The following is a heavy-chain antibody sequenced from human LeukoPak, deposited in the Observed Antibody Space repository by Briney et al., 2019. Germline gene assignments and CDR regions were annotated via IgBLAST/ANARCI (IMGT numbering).Heavy chain of an antibody. CDR1: GFTVSSNY. J-gene: IGHJ5*02. D-gene: IGHD6-25*01. Sequence: GGSLRLSCAASGFTVSSNYMSWVRQAPGKGLEWVSVIYSGGSTYYADSVKGRFTISRDNSKNTLYLQVNSLRAEDTAVYYCARGASGPWGNWFDPWGQGTLVTVSS. V-gene: IGHV3-53*01. CDR2: IYSGGST. CDR3: ARGASGPWGNWFDP.